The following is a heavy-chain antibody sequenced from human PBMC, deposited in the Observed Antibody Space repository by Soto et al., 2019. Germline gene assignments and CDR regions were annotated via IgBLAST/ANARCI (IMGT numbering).Heavy chain of an antibody. Sequence: GGSLRLSCAASGFTFSSYGMHWVRQAPGKGLEWVAVISYDGSNKYYADSVKGRFTISRDNSKNTLYLQMNSLRAEDTAVYYCAKDYRWNYGFYYYYGMDVWGQGTTVTVSS. CDR3: AKDYRWNYGFYYYYGMDV. CDR1: GFTFSSYG. V-gene: IGHV3-30*18. J-gene: IGHJ6*02. CDR2: ISYDGSNK. D-gene: IGHD1-7*01.